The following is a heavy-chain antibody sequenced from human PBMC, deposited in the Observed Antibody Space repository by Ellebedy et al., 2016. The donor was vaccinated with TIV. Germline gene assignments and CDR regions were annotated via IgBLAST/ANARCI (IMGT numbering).Heavy chain of an antibody. J-gene: IGHJ4*02. CDR2: IGDVGLTT. CDR3: VKGPNLSV. Sequence: GESLKISCAASGFTFSKSAMAWVRQAPGKGLEWVSTIGDVGLTTYYADSVKGRFTISRDNSKNTLYLEMTSLTAEDTAVYYCVKGPNLSVWGQGTRATVSS. CDR1: GFTFSKSA. V-gene: IGHV3-23*01. D-gene: IGHD2/OR15-2a*01.